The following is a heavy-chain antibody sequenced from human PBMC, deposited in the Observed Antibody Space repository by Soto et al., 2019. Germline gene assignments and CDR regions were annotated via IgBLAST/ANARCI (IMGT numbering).Heavy chain of an antibody. CDR2: ISYDGSNK. V-gene: IGHV3-30*18. D-gene: IGHD5-12*01. Sequence: PGGSLRLSFAASGFTFSSYGMHRVRQAPGKGLEWVAVISYDGSNKYYADSVKGRFTISRDNSKNTLYLQMNSLRAEDTAVYYCAKDRAVEMATIGLCDYWGQGP. CDR3: AKDRAVEMATIGLCDY. J-gene: IGHJ4*02. CDR1: GFTFSSYG.